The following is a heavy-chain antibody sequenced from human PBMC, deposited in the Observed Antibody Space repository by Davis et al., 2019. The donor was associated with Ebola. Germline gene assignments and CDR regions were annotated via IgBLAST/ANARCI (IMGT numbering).Heavy chain of an antibody. V-gene: IGHV3-23*01. CDR1: GFSFSSYA. J-gene: IGHJ6*02. CDR3: ARLNDDGMDV. CDR2: ISGSGGST. D-gene: IGHD1-1*01. Sequence: GGSLRLSCTASGFSFSSYAMSWVRQAPGKGLEWVSAISGSGGSTYYADSVKGRFTISRDNSKNTLYLQMNSLRAEDTAVYYCARLNDDGMDVWGQGTTVTVSS.